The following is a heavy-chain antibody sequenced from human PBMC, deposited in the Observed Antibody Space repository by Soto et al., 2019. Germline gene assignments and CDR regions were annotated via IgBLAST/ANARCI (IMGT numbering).Heavy chain of an antibody. CDR3: AKADWVTFDP. Sequence: GGSLRLSCVASGFPFDSYGIHWVRRAPGKGLEWVATIGFAGNNKYYADSVKGRFTISRDNSKNTLYLQMNSLRAEDTAVYYCAKADWVTFDPWGQGTLVPVSS. CDR1: GFPFDSYG. D-gene: IGHD3-9*01. J-gene: IGHJ5*02. V-gene: IGHV3-30*02. CDR2: IGFAGNNK.